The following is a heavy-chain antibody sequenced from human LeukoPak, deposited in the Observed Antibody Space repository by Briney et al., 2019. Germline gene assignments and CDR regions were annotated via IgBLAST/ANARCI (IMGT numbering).Heavy chain of an antibody. CDR2: INHSGST. CDR3: ARGGLAAAGNNWFDP. D-gene: IGHD6-13*01. V-gene: IGHV4-34*01. CDR1: GGSFSGYY. J-gene: IGHJ5*02. Sequence: SETLSLTCAVYGGSFSGYYWSWIRQPPGKGLEWIGEINHSGSTNYNPSLKSRVTISVDTSKNQFSLKLSSVTAADTAVYYGARGGLAAAGNNWFDPWGQGTLVTVSS.